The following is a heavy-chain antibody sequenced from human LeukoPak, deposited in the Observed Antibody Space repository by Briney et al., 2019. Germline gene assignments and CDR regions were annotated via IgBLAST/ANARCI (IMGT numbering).Heavy chain of an antibody. CDR1: GGTFSSYA. Sequence: ASVKVSCKASGGTFSSYAISWVRQAPGQGLEWMGGIIPIFGTANYAQKFQGRVTMTEDTSTDTAYMELSSLRSEDTAVYYCATDWVTDAFDIWGQGTMVTVSS. CDR3: ATDWVTDAFDI. CDR2: IIPIFGTA. V-gene: IGHV1-69*06. J-gene: IGHJ3*02. D-gene: IGHD5-18*01.